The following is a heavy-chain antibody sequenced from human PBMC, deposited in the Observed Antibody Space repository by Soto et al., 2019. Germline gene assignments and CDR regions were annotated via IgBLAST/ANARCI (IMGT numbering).Heavy chain of an antibody. Sequence: QVQLVESGGGVVQPGRSLTLSCAASGFTFSSYVIHWVRQTPDKGLEWVAFISRDGSKTYYADSVKSRFTISRDNSKNTLYLEMNSLRAEDTAVYDCARDDEGGSDCDLGYWGQGTLVTVSS. CDR3: ARDDEGGSDCDLGY. J-gene: IGHJ4*02. CDR1: GFTFSSYV. D-gene: IGHD3-10*01. V-gene: IGHV3-30-3*01. CDR2: ISRDGSKT.